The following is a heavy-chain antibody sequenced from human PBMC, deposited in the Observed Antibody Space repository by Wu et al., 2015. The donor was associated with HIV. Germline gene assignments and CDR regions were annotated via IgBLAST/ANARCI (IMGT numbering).Heavy chain of an antibody. CDR3: AREGLSRGVYYYYYMDV. CDR2: ISGYNGNT. Sequence: QVQLIQSGPEAKKTGASVKVSCKASGYNFSGYGIAWVRQAPGQRLEWMGWISGYNGNTEYVPKFKGRITMTTDTSSSTVSMELRSLTSDDTAVYYCAREGLSRGVYYYYYMDVVGHEGPTVTVSS. J-gene: IGHJ6*03. CDR1: GYNFSGYG. D-gene: IGHD3-10*01. V-gene: IGHV1-18*01.